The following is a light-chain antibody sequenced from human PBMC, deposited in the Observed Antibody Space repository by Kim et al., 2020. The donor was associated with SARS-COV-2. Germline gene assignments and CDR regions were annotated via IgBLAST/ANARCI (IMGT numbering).Light chain of an antibody. CDR1: ETVYSY. CDR3: QQYKNWPPYT. Sequence: EIVMTQSSATLSVSPGERATLSCRASETVYSYLAWYQQKPGQAPRLLIYGASTRSTGVPARFSGSGSGTEFTLTISSLQSEDFAAYFCQQYKNWPPYTFGQGTKLEI. V-gene: IGKV3-15*01. CDR2: GAS. J-gene: IGKJ2*01.